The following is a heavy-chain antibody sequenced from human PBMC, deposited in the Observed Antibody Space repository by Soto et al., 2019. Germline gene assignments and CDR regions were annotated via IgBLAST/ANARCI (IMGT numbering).Heavy chain of an antibody. CDR2: ISGGDGSP. J-gene: IGHJ4*02. V-gene: IGHV3-23*01. CDR3: AKWHTYNYDSLAFSGFDC. Sequence: GGSLRLSCVASGFTFSSYAMTWVRQAPGKGLEWVSAISGGDGSPSYADSVKGRFTISRDNSKNTLYLHMNSLSADDTAEYYCAKWHTYNYDSLAFSGFDCWGQGAQVTVS. CDR1: GFTFSSYA. D-gene: IGHD3-16*01.